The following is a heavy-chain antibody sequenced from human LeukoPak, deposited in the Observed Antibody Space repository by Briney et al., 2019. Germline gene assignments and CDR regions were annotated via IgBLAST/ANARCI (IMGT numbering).Heavy chain of an antibody. CDR1: GGTFSSYA. Sequence: SVKVSCKASGGTFSSYAISWVRQAPGQGLEWMGGIIPIFGTANYAQKFQGRVTITTDESTSTAYMELSSLRSEDTAVYCCAREGADFWSGYYFDYWGQGTLVTVSS. CDR3: AREGADFWSGYYFDY. CDR2: IIPIFGTA. V-gene: IGHV1-69*05. D-gene: IGHD3-3*01. J-gene: IGHJ4*02.